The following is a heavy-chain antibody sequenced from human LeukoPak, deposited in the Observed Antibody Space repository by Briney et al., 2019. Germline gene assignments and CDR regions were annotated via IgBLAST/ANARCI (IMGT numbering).Heavy chain of an antibody. CDR1: GGSISSSSYY. D-gene: IGHD6-19*01. Sequence: SETLSLTCTVSGGSISSSSYYWGWIRQPPGKGLEWIGYFDNSGSSNYNPSLKNRLTISEDTSKNQFALKLRSVTAADTAVYYCARGKYSSGWYLDYWGQGILVTVSS. CDR2: FDNSGSS. V-gene: IGHV4-61*05. J-gene: IGHJ4*02. CDR3: ARGKYSSGWYLDY.